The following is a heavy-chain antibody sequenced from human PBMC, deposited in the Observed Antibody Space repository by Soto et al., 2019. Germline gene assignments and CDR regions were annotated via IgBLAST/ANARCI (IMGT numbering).Heavy chain of an antibody. V-gene: IGHV4-59*01. CDR2: IYYSGTT. CDR1: AGSISTYF. CDR3: ARDFERSAIGP. J-gene: IGHJ5*02. D-gene: IGHD3-9*01. Sequence: PSETLSLTCTVSAGSISTYFWSWIRQPPGKGLEWIGYIYYSGTTNYNPSLKSRVTILLDTSKNQFSLRLNSVTAADTAVYFCARDFERSAIGPWGQGTSVTVSS.